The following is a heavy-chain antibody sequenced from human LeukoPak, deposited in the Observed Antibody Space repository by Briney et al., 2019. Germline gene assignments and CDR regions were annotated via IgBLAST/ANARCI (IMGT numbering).Heavy chain of an antibody. CDR1: GFTFSSYA. V-gene: IGHV3-23*01. J-gene: IGHJ4*02. CDR2: ISGSGGST. D-gene: IGHD2-15*01. CDR3: AKPPLPGGGDY. Sequence: GGSLRLSCAASGFTFSSYAMSWVSQAPGKGLEWVSAISGSGGSTYCADSAKGRFTISRDNSKNTLYLQMNSLRAEDTAVYYCAKPPLPGGGDYWGQGTLVTVSS.